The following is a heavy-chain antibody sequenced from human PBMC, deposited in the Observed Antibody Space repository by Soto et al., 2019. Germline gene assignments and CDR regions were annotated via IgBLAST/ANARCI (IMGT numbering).Heavy chain of an antibody. CDR2: IIPIFGTA. J-gene: IGHJ4*02. Sequence: GASVKVSCKASGGTFSSYAISWVRQAPGQGLEWMGGIIPIFGTANYAQKFQGRVTITADESTSTAYMELSSLRSEDTAVYYCARDRRGYSANFYSGQGTLVTVSS. CDR3: ARDRRGYSANFY. D-gene: IGHD5-12*01. V-gene: IGHV1-69*13. CDR1: GGTFSSYA.